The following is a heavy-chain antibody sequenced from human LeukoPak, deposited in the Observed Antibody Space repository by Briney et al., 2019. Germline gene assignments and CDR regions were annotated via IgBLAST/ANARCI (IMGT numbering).Heavy chain of an antibody. D-gene: IGHD6-19*01. CDR3: VRRDTGWNYFDY. CDR2: IYYTGKN. CDR1: GGPINSHY. J-gene: IGHJ4*02. Sequence: SETLSLTCAVSGGPINSHYWGWLRQPPGKGLQWIGDIYYTGKNNYNPSLKSRVTISLDTSKDHLSLNLTSVLAADTAIYYCVRRDTGWNYFDYWGQGILVTVSS. V-gene: IGHV4-59*08.